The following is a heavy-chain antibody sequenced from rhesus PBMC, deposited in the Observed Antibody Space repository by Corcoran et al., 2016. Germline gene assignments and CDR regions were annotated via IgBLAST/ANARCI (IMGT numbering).Heavy chain of an antibody. CDR2: ISGSGSTH. CDR3: ARDYCTGGGCSAGCYGLAS. D-gene: IGHD2-21*01. Sequence: QVQLQESGPGLVKPSATLSLTCAVSGGSISSSNWWSWTRQPPGKGREWNGYISGSGSTHYHPPIHRSRITISTATSNEQFSLKLCSVTAATTAVYYWARDYCTGGGCSAGCYGLASWGQGVVAVSS. J-gene: IGHJ6*01. V-gene: IGHV4-65*01. CDR1: GGSISSSNW.